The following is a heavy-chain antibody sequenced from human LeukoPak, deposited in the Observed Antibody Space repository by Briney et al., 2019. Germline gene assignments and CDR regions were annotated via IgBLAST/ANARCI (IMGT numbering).Heavy chain of an antibody. CDR3: ARDRTLKYYYDSSGYDPFDY. J-gene: IGHJ4*02. V-gene: IGHV1-2*02. CDR2: INPNSGGT. CDR1: GYTFTGYY. D-gene: IGHD3-22*01. Sequence: GASVKVSCKASGYTFTGYYMHWVRQAPGQGLEWMGWINPNSGGTNYAQKFQGRVTMTRDTSISTAYMELSRLRSYDTAVYYCARDRTLKYYYDSSGYDPFDYWGQGTLVTVSS.